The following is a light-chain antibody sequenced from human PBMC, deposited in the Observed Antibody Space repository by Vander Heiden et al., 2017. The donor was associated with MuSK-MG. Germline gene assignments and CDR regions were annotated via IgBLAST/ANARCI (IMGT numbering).Light chain of an antibody. CDR3: PDWGTGIVV. V-gene: IGLV4-69*01. Sequence: QLVLTQSPSASASLGASVKLTCTLTSRHISNAIAWHQQQPAKGPRYLMKGNRDGSHDRGDGIPDLFSGSSSAAERYLTISSLQSEDDADDFCPDWGTGIVVCGGGPKL. CDR2: GNRDGSH. J-gene: IGLJ2*01. CDR1: SRHISNA.